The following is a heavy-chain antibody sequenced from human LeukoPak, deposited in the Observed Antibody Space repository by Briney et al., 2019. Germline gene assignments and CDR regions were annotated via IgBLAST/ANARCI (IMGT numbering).Heavy chain of an antibody. CDR2: ISWDGGST. J-gene: IGHJ6*03. CDR3: AKDRAARGRGNYFYMDV. Sequence: GGSLRLSCAASGFTFDDYAMHWVRQAPGKGLEWVSLISWDGGSTYYADSVKGRFTISRDNSKNSLYLQMNSLRAEDTALYYCAKDRAARGRGNYFYMDVWGKGTTVTVSS. V-gene: IGHV3-43D*03. D-gene: IGHD2/OR15-2a*01. CDR1: GFTFDDYA.